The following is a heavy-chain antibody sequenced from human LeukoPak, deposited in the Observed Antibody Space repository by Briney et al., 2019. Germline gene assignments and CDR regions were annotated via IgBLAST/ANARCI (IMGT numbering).Heavy chain of an antibody. CDR2: IYPGDSDT. D-gene: IGHD1-26*01. V-gene: IGHV5-51*01. CDR3: VRGVVVGATSGAFGI. CDR1: GYSFTSYW. J-gene: IGHJ3*02. Sequence: GESLKISCKGSGYSFTSYWIGWVRQMPGKGREWMGIIYPGDSDTRYSPSFQGQVTISADKSISTAYLQWSSLKASDTAMYYCVRGVVVGATSGAFGIWGQGTMVTVSS.